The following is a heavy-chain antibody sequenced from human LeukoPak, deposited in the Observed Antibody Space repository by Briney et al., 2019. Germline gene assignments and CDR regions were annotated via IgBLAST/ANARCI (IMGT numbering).Heavy chain of an antibody. J-gene: IGHJ5*02. CDR1: GGSISSGGYY. CDR2: IYYSGST. Sequence: SETLSLTCTVSGGSISSGGYYWSWIRQHPGKGLEWIGYIYYSGSTYYNPSLKSRVTISVDTSNNQFSLKLSSVTAADTAVYYCARAGGSTSFGWFDPWGQGTLVTVSS. CDR3: ARAGGSTSFGWFDP. D-gene: IGHD2-2*01. V-gene: IGHV4-31*03.